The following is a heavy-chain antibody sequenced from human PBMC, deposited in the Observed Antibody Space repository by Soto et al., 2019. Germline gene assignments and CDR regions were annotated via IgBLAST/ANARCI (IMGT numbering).Heavy chain of an antibody. CDR2: IYYSGIT. V-gene: IGHV4-39*02. CDR3: AKLMDGNDAPFDY. CDR1: GGSISSSTYNS. Sequence: SGTLSLTCTVSGGSISSSTYNSSGWIRQPPGKGLEWIGSIYYSGITYYNPSLKSRVTISVDTSKNHFSLKLSSVTAADTAVYFFAKLMDGNDAPFDYWGQGTLVTVSS. D-gene: IGHD1-1*01. J-gene: IGHJ4*02.